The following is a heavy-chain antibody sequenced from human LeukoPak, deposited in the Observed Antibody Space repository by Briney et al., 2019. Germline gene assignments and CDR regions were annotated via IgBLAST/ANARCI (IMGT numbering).Heavy chain of an antibody. D-gene: IGHD6-13*01. CDR3: AREEQLVSPLGNWFDP. Sequence: PSETLSLTCTVSGDSISTYSWTWIRQPPGKGLEWIGYIYYSGSTNYNPSLKSRVTISVDTSKNQFSLKLSSVTAADTAVYYCAREEQLVSPLGNWFDPWGQGTLVTVSS. CDR1: GDSISTYS. CDR2: IYYSGST. V-gene: IGHV4-59*01. J-gene: IGHJ5*02.